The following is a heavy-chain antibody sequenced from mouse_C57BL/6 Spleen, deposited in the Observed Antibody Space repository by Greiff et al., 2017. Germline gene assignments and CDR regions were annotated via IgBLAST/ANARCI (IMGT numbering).Heavy chain of an antibody. CDR1: GYAFSSYW. D-gene: IGHD2-3*01. V-gene: IGHV1-80*01. J-gene: IGHJ3*01. CDR3: ARCYDGYQAGFGY. CDR2: IYPGDGDT. Sequence: QVQLQQSGAELVKPGASVKISCKASGYAFSSYWMNWVKQRPGKGLEWIGQIYPGDGDTNYNGKFKGKATLTADKSSTTADMQLSSLTSEDSAVYFCARCYDGYQAGFGYWGQGTLVTVAA.